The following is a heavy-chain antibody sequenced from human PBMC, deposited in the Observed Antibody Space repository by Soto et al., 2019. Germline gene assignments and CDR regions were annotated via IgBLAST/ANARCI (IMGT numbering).Heavy chain of an antibody. J-gene: IGHJ4*02. V-gene: IGHV4-39*07. CDR2: IYYSENT. Sequence: PSETLSLTCTVSGDSISSSSNHWGWIRQPPGKGLEWIGNIYYSENTYYNPSLKSRVTISVDTSKNQFSLRLSSVTAADTAVYYCARHRSYSYGPLDYWGRGTLVTVSS. D-gene: IGHD5-18*01. CDR1: GDSISSSSNH. CDR3: ARHRSYSYGPLDY.